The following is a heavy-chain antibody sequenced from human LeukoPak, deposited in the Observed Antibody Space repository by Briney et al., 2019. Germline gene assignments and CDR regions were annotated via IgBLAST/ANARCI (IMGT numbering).Heavy chain of an antibody. J-gene: IGHJ2*01. Sequence: NPSETLSLTCTVSGGSISSYYWSWIRQPLGKGLEWIGYIYYSGSTNYNPSLKSRVTISVDTSKNQFSLKLSSVTAADTAVYYCARGPPLYCSSTSCYGGPYWYFDLWGRGTLVTVSS. CDR3: ARGPPLYCSSTSCYGGPYWYFDL. V-gene: IGHV4-59*01. CDR1: GGSISSYY. D-gene: IGHD2-2*01. CDR2: IYYSGST.